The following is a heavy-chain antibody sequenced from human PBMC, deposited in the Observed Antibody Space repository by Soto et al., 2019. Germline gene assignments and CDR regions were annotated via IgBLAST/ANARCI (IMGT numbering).Heavy chain of an antibody. CDR1: GFSLSTSGVG. J-gene: IGHJ4*02. Sequence: QITLKESGPTLVKPTQTLTLTCTFSGFSLSTSGVGVGWIRQPPGKALEWLALIYWDDAKHYSPSLKSRLTITKDTAKNQVVLIITNMDPVATATYSGAHKGGGDRILDYWGQGTLVTVSS. D-gene: IGHD3-16*01. CDR3: AHKGGGDRILDY. V-gene: IGHV2-5*02. CDR2: IYWDDAK.